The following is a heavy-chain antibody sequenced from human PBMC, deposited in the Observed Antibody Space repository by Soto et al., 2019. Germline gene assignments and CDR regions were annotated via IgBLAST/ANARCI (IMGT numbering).Heavy chain of an antibody. Sequence: AAETLSLTCTVSGVSISGYYWSWIRQPPGKGLEWMGYIYYSGSTNYNPSLKSRVTISVDTSKNQFSLKLSSVTAADTAVYYCVREWAYYYGSGSSVRLYYLDYWGQGTLVTVSS. CDR1: GVSISGYY. CDR2: IYYSGST. J-gene: IGHJ4*02. D-gene: IGHD3-10*01. CDR3: VREWAYYYGSGSSVRLYYLDY. V-gene: IGHV4-59*01.